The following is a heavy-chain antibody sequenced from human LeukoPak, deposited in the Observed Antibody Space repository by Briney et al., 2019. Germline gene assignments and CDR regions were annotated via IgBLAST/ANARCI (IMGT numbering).Heavy chain of an antibody. Sequence: GGSLRLSCAASGFSFSSYSMNWVRQAPGKGLEWVSSISPSSSYIYYADSVKGRFNIFRDNAKNSLFLQMNSLKAEDTALYYCATDDGAVPGPDFEYWGQGTLVTVSS. J-gene: IGHJ4*02. D-gene: IGHD6-19*01. CDR3: ATDDGAVPGPDFEY. V-gene: IGHV3-21*01. CDR2: ISPSSSYI. CDR1: GFSFSSYS.